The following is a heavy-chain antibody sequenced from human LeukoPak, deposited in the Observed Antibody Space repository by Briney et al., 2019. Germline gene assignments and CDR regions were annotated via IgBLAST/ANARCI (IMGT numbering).Heavy chain of an antibody. CDR2: ICYSGST. V-gene: IGHV4-59*01. CDR3: ARVPRLVYFDY. D-gene: IGHD6-19*01. J-gene: IGHJ4*02. CDR1: GGSISSYY. Sequence: PSETLSLTCTVSGGSISSYYWSWIRQPPGKGLEWIGYICYSGSTNYNPSLKSRVTISVDTSKNQFSLKLSSVTAADTAVYYCARVPRLVYFDYWGQGTLVTVSS.